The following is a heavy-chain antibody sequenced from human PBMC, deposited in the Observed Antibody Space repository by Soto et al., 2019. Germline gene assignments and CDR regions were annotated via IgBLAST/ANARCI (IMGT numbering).Heavy chain of an antibody. CDR1: GYTFTSYY. D-gene: IGHD3-9*01. V-gene: IGHV1-46*01. J-gene: IGHJ3*02. CDR3: ARDMNYDILTGDNDAFDI. Sequence: QVQLVQSGAEVKKPGASVKVSCKASGYTFTSYYMHWVRQAPGLGLEWMGIINPSGGSTSYAQKFQGRVTMTRDTSTSTVYMELSSLRSEDTAVYYCARDMNYDILTGDNDAFDIWGQGTMVTVSS. CDR2: INPSGGST.